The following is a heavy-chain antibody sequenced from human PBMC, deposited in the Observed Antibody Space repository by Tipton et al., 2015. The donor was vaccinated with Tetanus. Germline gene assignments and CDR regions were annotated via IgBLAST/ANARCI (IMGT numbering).Heavy chain of an antibody. Sequence: SLRLSCAASGFSFSNYAMNWVRQAPGKGLEWVSAISGSDGSTYYADSVRGRFTISRDNSKNTLYLQMNSLRAEDTAVYYCAKDGCFSVGCLGSDYWGQGNLVTVSS. V-gene: IGHV3-23*01. J-gene: IGHJ4*02. D-gene: IGHD5/OR15-5a*01. CDR3: AKDGCFSVGCLGSDY. CDR2: ISGSDGST. CDR1: GFSFSNYA.